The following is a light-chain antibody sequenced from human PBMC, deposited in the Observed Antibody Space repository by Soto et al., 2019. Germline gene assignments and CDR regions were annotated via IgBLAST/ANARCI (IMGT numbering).Light chain of an antibody. V-gene: IGKV1-5*03. CDR3: QHYNSYSEA. CDR2: KAS. J-gene: IGKJ1*01. CDR1: QTISSW. Sequence: DIQMTQSPSTLSGSVEERVTITCGASQTISSWLACYQQKPGKAPKLLIYKASTLKSGVPSRFSGSGSGTEFTLTISSLQPDDFVTYYCQHYNSYSEAFGQGTKVELK.